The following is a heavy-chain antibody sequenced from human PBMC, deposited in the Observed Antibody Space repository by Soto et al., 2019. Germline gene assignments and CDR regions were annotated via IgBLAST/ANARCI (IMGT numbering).Heavy chain of an antibody. CDR3: AMVDVYVTPSPQDV. Sequence: QVQLVQSGAEVKNPGASVKVSCKTSGYIFTSYGIGWARQAPGQGLEWMGWINTHNGKTNYAQNLQGRVTLTTDTSTSTAYMELRSLRSNDTAIYYCAMVDVYVTPSPQDVWGQGTTVTVSS. CDR2: INTHNGKT. CDR1: GYIFTSYG. D-gene: IGHD3-16*01. J-gene: IGHJ6*02. V-gene: IGHV1-18*01.